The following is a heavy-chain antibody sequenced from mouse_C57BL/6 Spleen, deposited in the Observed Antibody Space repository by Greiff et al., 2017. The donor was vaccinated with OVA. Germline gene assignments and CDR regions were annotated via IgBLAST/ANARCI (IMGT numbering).Heavy chain of an antibody. CDR2: IRLKSDNYAS. Sequence: EVKLEESGGGLVQPGGSMKLSCVASGFTFSNYWMNWVRQSPEKGLEWVAQIRLKSDNYASHYAESVKGRFTISSDDSKSSVYLQMHNLRAEDTGIYYCTDDKDYGSSRAMDYWGQGTSVTVSS. CDR3: TDDKDYGSSRAMDY. J-gene: IGHJ4*01. CDR1: GFTFSNYW. V-gene: IGHV6-3*01. D-gene: IGHD1-1*01.